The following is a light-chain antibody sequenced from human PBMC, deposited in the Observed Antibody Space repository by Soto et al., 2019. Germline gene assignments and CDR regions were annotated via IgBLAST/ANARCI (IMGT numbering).Light chain of an antibody. J-gene: IGKJ1*01. CDR3: QQYYSYPRT. CDR1: QGISSY. Sequence: AIRMTQSPSSLSASTGDRVTITCRASQGISSYLAWYQQRPGKAPKFLIYAASTLQSGVPSRFSGSGSGTDFTLTISCLQSEDFANYYCQQYYSYPRTFGQGTKVEIK. CDR2: AAS. V-gene: IGKV1-8*01.